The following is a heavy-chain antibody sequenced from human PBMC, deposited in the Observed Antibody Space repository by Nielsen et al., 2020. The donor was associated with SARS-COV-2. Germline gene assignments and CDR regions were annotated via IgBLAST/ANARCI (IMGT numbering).Heavy chain of an antibody. CDR3: AKAHPVGDGDCSSIYYFYGMDV. CDR2: ISYDGRDE. Sequence: VRQAPGKGLEWVAVISYDGRDEYYGDFVKGRFTISRDNSKNTLYLQMNSLTTEDTAVYYCAKAHPVGDGDCSSIYYFYGMDVWGQGTTVTVSS. J-gene: IGHJ6*02. V-gene: IGHV3-30*18. D-gene: IGHD2-21*02.